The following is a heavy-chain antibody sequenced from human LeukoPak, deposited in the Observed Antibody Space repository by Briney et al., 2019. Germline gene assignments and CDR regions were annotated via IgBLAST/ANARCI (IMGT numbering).Heavy chain of an antibody. D-gene: IGHD3-9*01. J-gene: IGHJ4*02. V-gene: IGHV3-11*01. CDR1: GFTFSDYY. Sequence: PGGSLRLSCAASGFTFSDYYMSWIRQAPGKGLEWVSYISSSGSTIYYADSVKGRFTISRDNAKNSLYLQMNSLRAEDTAVYYCARAANYDILTGYVDYWGQGTLVTVSS. CDR3: ARAANYDILTGYVDY. CDR2: ISSSGSTI.